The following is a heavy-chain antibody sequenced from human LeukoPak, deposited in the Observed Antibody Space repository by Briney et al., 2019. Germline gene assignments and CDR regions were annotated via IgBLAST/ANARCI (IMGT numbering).Heavy chain of an antibody. J-gene: IGHJ6*01. CDR2: IYYSGST. CDR1: GGSISSYY. CDR3: ARLRTAAYYYGMDV. V-gene: IGHV4-59*08. Sequence: SETLFLTCTVSGGSISSYYWSWIRQPPGQGLEWIGYIYYSGSTNYNPSLKSRVTISVDTSKNQFSLKLSSVTAADTAVYYCARLRTAAYYYGMDVWGQGTTVTVSS.